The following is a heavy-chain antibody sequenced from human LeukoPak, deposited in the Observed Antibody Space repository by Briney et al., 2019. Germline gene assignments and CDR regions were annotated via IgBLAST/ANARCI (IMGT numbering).Heavy chain of an antibody. CDR2: ISWNSGSI. Sequence: GGSLRLSCAASGFTFDDYAMPWVRQAPGKGLEWVSCISWNSGSIGYADSVKGRFTISRDNAKNSLYLQMNSLRAEDTALYYCAKDRAAARYYYYGMDVWGQGTTVTVSS. CDR3: AKDRAAARYYYYGMDV. J-gene: IGHJ6*02. CDR1: GFTFDDYA. V-gene: IGHV3-9*01. D-gene: IGHD6-13*01.